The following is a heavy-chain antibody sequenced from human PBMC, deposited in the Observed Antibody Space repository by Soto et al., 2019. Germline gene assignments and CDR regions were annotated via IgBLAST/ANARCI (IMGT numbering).Heavy chain of an antibody. Sequence: PGGSLRLSCAASGFTFSSYAMSWVRQAPGKGLEWVSAISGSGGSTYYADSVKGRFTISRDNSKNTLYLQMNSLRAEDTAVYYCAKAPDYDFWSGYPMGFDYWGQGTLVTVSS. CDR1: GFTFSSYA. V-gene: IGHV3-23*01. CDR3: AKAPDYDFWSGYPMGFDY. J-gene: IGHJ4*02. CDR2: ISGSGGST. D-gene: IGHD3-3*01.